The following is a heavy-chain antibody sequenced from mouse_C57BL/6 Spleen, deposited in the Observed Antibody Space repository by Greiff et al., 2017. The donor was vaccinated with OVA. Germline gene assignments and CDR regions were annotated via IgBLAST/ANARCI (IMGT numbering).Heavy chain of an antibody. D-gene: IGHD2-14*01. Sequence: QVQLQQSGPELVKPGASVKISCKASGYSFTSYYIHWVKQRPGQGLEWIGWIYPGSGNTKYNEKFKGKATLTADTSSSTAYMQLSSLTSEDSAVYYCARDPMGIGGYYAMDYWGQGTSVTVSS. V-gene: IGHV1-66*01. CDR2: IYPGSGNT. CDR3: ARDPMGIGGYYAMDY. J-gene: IGHJ4*01. CDR1: GYSFTSYY.